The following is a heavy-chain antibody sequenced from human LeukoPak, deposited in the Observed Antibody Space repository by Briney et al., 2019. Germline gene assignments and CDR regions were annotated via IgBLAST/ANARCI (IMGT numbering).Heavy chain of an antibody. Sequence: PGGSLRLSCAASGFTFSSYDMHWVRQAPGKGLEWVAFIRYDGSNKYYADSVKGRFTISRDNSKNTLYLQMDSLRAEDTAVYYCAKIPFHYYDSSFFGYWGQGTLVTVSS. CDR2: IRYDGSNK. CDR3: AKIPFHYYDSSFFGY. CDR1: GFTFSSYD. D-gene: IGHD3-22*01. V-gene: IGHV3-30*02. J-gene: IGHJ4*02.